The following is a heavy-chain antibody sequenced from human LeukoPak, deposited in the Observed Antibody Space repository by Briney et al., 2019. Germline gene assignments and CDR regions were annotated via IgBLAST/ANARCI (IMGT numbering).Heavy chain of an antibody. Sequence: PGGSLRLSCAASGFTFDDYAMHWVRQAPGKGLEWASGISWNSGSIGYADSVKGRFTISRDNAKNSLYLQMNSLRAEDTALYYCAKDLVRYFDWLPLFDIWGQGTMVTVSS. CDR3: AKDLVRYFDWLPLFDI. D-gene: IGHD3-9*01. CDR1: GFTFDDYA. J-gene: IGHJ3*02. V-gene: IGHV3-9*01. CDR2: ISWNSGSI.